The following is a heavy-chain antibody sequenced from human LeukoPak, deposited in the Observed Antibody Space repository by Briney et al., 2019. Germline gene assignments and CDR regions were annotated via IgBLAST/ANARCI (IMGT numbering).Heavy chain of an antibody. CDR3: ARDMYGDYRNWFDP. V-gene: IGHV4-39*07. J-gene: IGHJ5*02. Sequence: PSETLSLTCSVSGGSISGSAFFWGWVRQPPGKGLEWIGSIYYSGSTYYNPSLKSRVTISVDTSKNHFSLKLSSVTAADTAVYYCARDMYGDYRNWFDPWGQGTLVTVSS. CDR1: GGSISGSAFF. CDR2: IYYSGST. D-gene: IGHD4-17*01.